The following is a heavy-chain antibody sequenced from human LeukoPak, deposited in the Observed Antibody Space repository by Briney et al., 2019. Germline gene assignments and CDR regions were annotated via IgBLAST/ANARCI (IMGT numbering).Heavy chain of an antibody. CDR1: GFTFSSYG. Sequence: GGSLRLSCAASGFTFSSYGMHWVRQAPGKGLEWVAVIWYDGSNKYYAGSVKGRFTISRDNSKNTLYLQMNSLRAEDTAVYYCARDLIAAAGYWGQGTLVTVSS. CDR2: IWYDGSNK. J-gene: IGHJ4*02. V-gene: IGHV3-33*01. CDR3: ARDLIAAAGY. D-gene: IGHD6-13*01.